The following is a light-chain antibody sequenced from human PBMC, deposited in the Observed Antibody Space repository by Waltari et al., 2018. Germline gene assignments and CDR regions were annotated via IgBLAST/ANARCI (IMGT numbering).Light chain of an antibody. Sequence: QSALPQPASVSGSPGQSITISCPGTRHAFGGYNAVSWYQQHPGKAPKLMIYDVVSRPSGGPNRFSGSKSGNTASLVISGLQADDEADYYCSSYTSSISYVFGTGTKVTVL. V-gene: IGLV2-14*03. CDR1: RHAFGGYNA. CDR2: DVV. CDR3: SSYTSSISYV. J-gene: IGLJ1*01.